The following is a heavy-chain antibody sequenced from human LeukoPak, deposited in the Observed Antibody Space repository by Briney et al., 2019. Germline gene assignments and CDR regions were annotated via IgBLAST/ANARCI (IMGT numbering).Heavy chain of an antibody. Sequence: PGGSLRLSCAASGFTFSDYYMSWIRQAPGKGLEWVSYISSSGSTIYYADSVKGRFTISRDNAKNSLYLQMNSLRAEDTAVYYCARDSDNSGWYSDYFDYWGQGTLVTVSS. J-gene: IGHJ4*02. V-gene: IGHV3-11*04. CDR1: GFTFSDYY. D-gene: IGHD6-19*01. CDR3: ARDSDNSGWYSDYFDY. CDR2: ISSSGSTI.